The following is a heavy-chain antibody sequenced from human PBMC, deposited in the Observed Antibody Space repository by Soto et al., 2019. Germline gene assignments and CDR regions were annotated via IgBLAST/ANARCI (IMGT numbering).Heavy chain of an antibody. CDR1: GGSISSSSNH. J-gene: IGHJ4*02. D-gene: IGHD4-17*01. CDR3: ATHPPYGPLDH. Sequence: QLQLQESGPGLVKPSETLSLTCTVSGGSISSSSNHWDWIRQPPGKVLEWIGNIYNSEKTYYNPSPKSRVTISVDTSKKQFSLRLTSVTAADTAVYYCATHPPYGPLDHWGQGALVTVSS. CDR2: IYNSEKT. V-gene: IGHV4-39*01.